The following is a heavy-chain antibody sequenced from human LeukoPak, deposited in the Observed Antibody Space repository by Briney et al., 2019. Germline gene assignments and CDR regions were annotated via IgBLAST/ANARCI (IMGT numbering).Heavy chain of an antibody. D-gene: IGHD6-13*01. Sequence: ASVEVSCKASGYIFTSYDISWVRQAPGQGLEWMGWIRSNDGHTKYAQKFQGRVTMTMDTFTTTFYMELRSLTSDDTAMYYCARQQLVPNWFDPWGQGTLVTVSS. CDR1: GYIFTSYD. CDR2: IRSNDGHT. V-gene: IGHV1-18*01. J-gene: IGHJ5*02. CDR3: ARQQLVPNWFDP.